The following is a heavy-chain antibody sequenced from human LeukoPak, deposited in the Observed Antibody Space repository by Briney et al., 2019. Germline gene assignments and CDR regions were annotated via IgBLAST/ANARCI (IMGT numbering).Heavy chain of an antibody. CDR1: GYTLTELS. V-gene: IGHV1-24*01. CDR3: AISSGWYYFDY. Sequence: VASVKVSCKVSGYTLTELSMHWVRQAPGKGLEWMGGFDPEDGETIYAQKFQGRVTMTRNTSISTAYMELSSLRSEDTAVYYCAISSGWYYFDYWGQGTLVTVSS. CDR2: FDPEDGET. J-gene: IGHJ4*02. D-gene: IGHD6-19*01.